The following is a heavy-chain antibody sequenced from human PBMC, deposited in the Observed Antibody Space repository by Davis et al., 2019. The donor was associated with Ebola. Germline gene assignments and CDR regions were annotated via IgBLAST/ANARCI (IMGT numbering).Heavy chain of an antibody. Sequence: PGGSLRLSCAASGFTVSSNYMSWVRQAPGKGLEWVSVIYSGGSTYYADSVKGRFTISRDNSKNTLYLQMNSLRAEDTAVYYCASGYNQYYYYYYGMDVWGQGTTVTVSS. CDR1: GFTVSSNY. J-gene: IGHJ6*02. CDR3: ASGYNQYYYYYYGMDV. V-gene: IGHV3-66*01. D-gene: IGHD1-14*01. CDR2: IYSGGST.